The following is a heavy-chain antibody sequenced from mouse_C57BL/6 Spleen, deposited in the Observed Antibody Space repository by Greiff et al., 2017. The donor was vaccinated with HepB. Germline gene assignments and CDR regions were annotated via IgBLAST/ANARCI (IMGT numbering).Heavy chain of an antibody. J-gene: IGHJ1*03. CDR3: ARVGLSDYGSSYDWYFDV. V-gene: IGHV3-6*01. CDR2: ISYDGSN. CDR1: GYSITSGYY. D-gene: IGHD1-1*01. Sequence: EVKLVESGPGLVKPSQSLSLTCSVTGYSITSGYYWNWIRQFPGNKLEWMGYISYDGSNNYNPSLKNRISITRDTSKNQFFLKLNSVTTEDTATYYCARVGLSDYGSSYDWYFDVWGTGTTVTVSS.